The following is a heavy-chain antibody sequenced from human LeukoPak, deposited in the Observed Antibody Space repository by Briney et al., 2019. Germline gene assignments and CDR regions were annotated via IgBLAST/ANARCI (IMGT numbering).Heavy chain of an antibody. D-gene: IGHD3-22*01. J-gene: IGHJ4*02. V-gene: IGHV3-23*01. Sequence: GGSLRLSCAVSGITLSNYGMSWVCQAPGKGLEWVAGISDSGGRTNYADSVKGRFTISRDNPKNTLYLQMNSLRAEDTAVYFCAKRGVVIRVILVGLHKEAYYFDSWGQGALVTVSS. CDR2: ISDSGGRT. CDR1: GITLSNYG. CDR3: AKRGVVIRVILVGLHKEAYYFDS.